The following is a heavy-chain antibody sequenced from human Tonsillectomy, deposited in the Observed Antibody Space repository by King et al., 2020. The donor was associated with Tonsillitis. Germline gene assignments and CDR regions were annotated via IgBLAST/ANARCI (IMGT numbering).Heavy chain of an antibody. D-gene: IGHD1-1*01. CDR3: AGSGTPIHNFDI. Sequence: LQLQESGSGLVKPSQTLSLTCAVSGGSISSGGYSWSWIRQPPGKGLEWIGYIYHSGSTYYNPSLKSRVTISVDRSKNQVSLKLSSVTAADTAVYFCAGSGTPIHNFDIWGQGTLVTVSS. CDR1: GGSISSGGYS. V-gene: IGHV4-30-2*01. J-gene: IGHJ3*02. CDR2: IYHSGST.